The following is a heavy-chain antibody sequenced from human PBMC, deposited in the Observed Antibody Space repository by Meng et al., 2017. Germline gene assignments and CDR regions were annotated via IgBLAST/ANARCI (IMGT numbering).Heavy chain of an antibody. D-gene: IGHD6-25*01. CDR2: INPKSGDT. V-gene: IGHV1-2*06. CDR1: GYNFPDYY. Sequence: QVALVQSGAEVKKPGASVKVSCKPSGYNFPDYYIRWVRRAPGQGLEWMGRINPKSGDTHYAQKFQARVTMTGDTSISTAYMELSGLRSDDTAMYYCARDEDISAAGKLFGDYWGQGTLVTVSS. CDR3: ARDEDISAAGKLFGDY. J-gene: IGHJ4*02.